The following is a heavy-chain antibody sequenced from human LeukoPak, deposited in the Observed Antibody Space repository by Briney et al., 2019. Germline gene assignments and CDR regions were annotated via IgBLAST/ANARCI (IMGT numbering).Heavy chain of an antibody. Sequence: GGSLRLSCAASGFTFSIYALSWVRQAPGKGLEWVSGVSDSGGTTYYADSVKGRFTISRDNSKSTLYLQMNSLRVEDTAVYYCARAHMGAAMGAFDYWGQGTLVTVSS. CDR2: VSDSGGTT. V-gene: IGHV3-23*01. D-gene: IGHD5-18*01. CDR3: ARAHMGAAMGAFDY. CDR1: GFTFSIYA. J-gene: IGHJ4*02.